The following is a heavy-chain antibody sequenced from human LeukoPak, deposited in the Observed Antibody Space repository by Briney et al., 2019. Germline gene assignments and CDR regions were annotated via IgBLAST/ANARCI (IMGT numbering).Heavy chain of an antibody. V-gene: IGHV3-49*04. CDR3: NRDGDYDYVWGSYRIFDY. J-gene: IGHJ4*02. CDR2: IRSKAYGGTT. CDR1: GFTFGDYA. Sequence: PGRSLRLSCTASGFTFGDYAMSWVRQAPGKGLECVGFIRSKAYGGTTEYAASVKGRFTISRDDSKSIAYLQMNSLKTEDTAVYYCNRDGDYDYVWGSYRIFDYWGQGTLVTVSS. D-gene: IGHD3-16*02.